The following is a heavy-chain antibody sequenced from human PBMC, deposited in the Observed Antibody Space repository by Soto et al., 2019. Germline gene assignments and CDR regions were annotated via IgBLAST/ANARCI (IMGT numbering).Heavy chain of an antibody. CDR1: CGSISSSSYY. V-gene: IGHV4-39*01. D-gene: IGHD5-12*01. J-gene: IGHJ4*02. CDR3: ARRGWLQIES. CDR2: IYYSGST. Sequence: SETLSLTCTVSCGSISSSSYYWGWIRKPAGKGLEWIGSIYYSGSTYYNPSLKSPVTISVDTSKNQFSLKLSSVTAADTAVYYCARRGWLQIESWGQGTLVTVSS.